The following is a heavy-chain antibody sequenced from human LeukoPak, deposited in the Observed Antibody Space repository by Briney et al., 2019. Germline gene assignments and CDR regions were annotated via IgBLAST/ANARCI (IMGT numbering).Heavy chain of an antibody. J-gene: IGHJ4*02. CDR3: ATYQLLPLFDY. CDR2: IYSGGST. V-gene: IGHV3-53*01. Sequence: GGSLRLSCAASGFTVSSNYMSWVRQAPGKGLEWVSVIYSGGSTYYADSVKGRFTISRDNSKNTLYLQMNSLRAEDTAVYYCATYQLLPLFDYWGQGTLVTVSS. CDR1: GFTVSSNY. D-gene: IGHD1-26*01.